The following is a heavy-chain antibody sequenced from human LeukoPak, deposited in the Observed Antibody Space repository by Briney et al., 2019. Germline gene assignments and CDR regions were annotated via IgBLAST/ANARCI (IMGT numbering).Heavy chain of an antibody. V-gene: IGHV4-59*01. Sequence: SETLSLTCTVSGGSISSYYWSWIRQPPGKGLEWIWYIYYSRSTNYNPSLKSRVTISVDTSKNQFSLKLSSVTAADTDVYYCARTLEAATHSSSWPTLFDYWGQGSLVTVSS. CDR1: GGSISSYY. D-gene: IGHD6-13*01. CDR3: ARTLEAATHSSSWPTLFDY. J-gene: IGHJ4*02. CDR2: IYYSRST.